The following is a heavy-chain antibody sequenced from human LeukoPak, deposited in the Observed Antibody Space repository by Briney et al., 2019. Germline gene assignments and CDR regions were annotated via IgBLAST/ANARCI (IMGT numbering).Heavy chain of an antibody. CDR3: AKGSGWGIVATIFDY. V-gene: IGHV3-23*01. D-gene: IGHD5-12*01. Sequence: GGSLRLSCAASGFTFSSYSMNWVRQAPGKGLEWVSAISGSGGSTYYADSVKGQFTISRDNSKNTLYLQMNSLRAEDTAVYYCAKGSGWGIVATIFDYWGQGTLVTVSS. J-gene: IGHJ4*02. CDR1: GFTFSSYS. CDR2: ISGSGGST.